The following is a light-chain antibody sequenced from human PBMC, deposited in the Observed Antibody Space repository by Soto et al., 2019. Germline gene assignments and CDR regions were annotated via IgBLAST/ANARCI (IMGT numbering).Light chain of an antibody. V-gene: IGKV3-20*01. CDR2: GAS. CDR1: QSISSSD. Sequence: ESVLTQSPGTLSLSPGKRATLSCRASQSISSSDLAWYQQRPGQAPRLLIYGASSRATGIPDRFSGSGSGTEFTLTISRLEPEDFAVYYCQQYGSSSWTFGQGTKVEIK. CDR3: QQYGSSSWT. J-gene: IGKJ1*01.